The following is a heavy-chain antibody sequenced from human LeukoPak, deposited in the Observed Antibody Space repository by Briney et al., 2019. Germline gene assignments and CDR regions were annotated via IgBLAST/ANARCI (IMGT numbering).Heavy chain of an antibody. CDR1: GGSISSSSYY. CDR3: ARVPTVTFFDY. D-gene: IGHD4-17*01. J-gene: IGHJ4*02. Sequence: SETLSLTCTVSGGSISSSSYYWGWIRQPPGKGLEWIGSIYYSGSTYYNPSLKSRVTISVDTSKNQFSLKLSSVTAADTAVYYCARVPTVTFFDYWGQGTLVTVSS. CDR2: IYYSGST. V-gene: IGHV4-39*01.